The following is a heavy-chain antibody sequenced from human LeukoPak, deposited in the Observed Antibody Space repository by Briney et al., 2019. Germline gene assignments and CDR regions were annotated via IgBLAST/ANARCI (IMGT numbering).Heavy chain of an antibody. J-gene: IGHJ4*02. V-gene: IGHV3-30*18. CDR3: AKDKSIAVANTSDYFDY. CDR2: LSYDGSNK. CDR1: GFTFSGFG. D-gene: IGHD6-19*01. Sequence: GGSLRLSCEASGFTFSGFGMRWVRQAPGKGLEWVAVLSYDGSNKYYADSVKGRFTISRDNSKNTLFMQMNSLRAEDTAVYYCAKDKSIAVANTSDYFDYWGQGTLVTVSS.